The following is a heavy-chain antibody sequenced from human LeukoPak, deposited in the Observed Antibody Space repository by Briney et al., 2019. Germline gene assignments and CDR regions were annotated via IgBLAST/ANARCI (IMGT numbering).Heavy chain of an antibody. CDR2: MSYSGRT. V-gene: IGHV4-39*07. J-gene: IGHJ4*02. D-gene: IGHD3-10*01. Sequence: PSETLSLTCTVSGGSISISNYYWGWIRQPPGKGLEWIGSMSYSGRTYYNPSLKTRVTVSVDTSKNQFSLKLSSVTAADTAVYYCARAGKGLLWFGSTTFDYWGQGTLVTVSS. CDR3: ARAGKGLLWFGSTTFDY. CDR1: GGSISISNYY.